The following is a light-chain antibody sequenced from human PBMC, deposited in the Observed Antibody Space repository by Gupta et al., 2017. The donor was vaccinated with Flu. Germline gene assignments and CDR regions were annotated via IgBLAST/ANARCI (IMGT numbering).Light chain of an antibody. CDR2: SNN. Sequence: RVTISCSGGSSNVGNKYVYWYRQIPGEAPKLLIYSNNQRPSGVSERFSGSKSGTSASLTISGLQSEDEADDYCEASDDSCNGVVFGGGTRFTVL. CDR3: EASDDSCNGVV. J-gene: IGLJ2*01. CDR1: SSNVGNKY. V-gene: IGLV1-47*02.